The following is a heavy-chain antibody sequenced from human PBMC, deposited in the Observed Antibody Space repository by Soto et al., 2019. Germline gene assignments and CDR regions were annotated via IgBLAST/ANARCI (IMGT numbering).Heavy chain of an antibody. CDR3: AADTGYSSSWSSNWFDP. J-gene: IGHJ5*02. Sequence: AASVKVSCKASGFTFTSSAVQWVRQARGQRLEWIGWIVVGSGNTNYAQKFQERVTITRDMSTSTAYMELSSLRSEDTAVYYCAADTGYSSSWSSNWFDPWGQGTLVTVSS. CDR2: IVVGSGNT. V-gene: IGHV1-58*01. D-gene: IGHD6-13*01. CDR1: GFTFTSSA.